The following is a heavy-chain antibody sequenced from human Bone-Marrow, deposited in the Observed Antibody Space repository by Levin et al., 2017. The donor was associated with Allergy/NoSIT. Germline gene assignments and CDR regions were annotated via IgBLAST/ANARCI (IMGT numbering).Heavy chain of an antibody. Sequence: GESLKISCVVSGFTFSNSAMSWIRQTPDKGLEWISIISGNSRVIYYADSVRGRFTISRDNSKNTLYLQMSSLRVEDTALYYCVSYRDGPYIPIAYWGQGTLVTVSS. CDR3: VSYRDGPYIPIAY. CDR1: GFTFSNSA. J-gene: IGHJ4*02. CDR2: ISGNSRVI. D-gene: IGHD2-21*01. V-gene: IGHV3-23*01.